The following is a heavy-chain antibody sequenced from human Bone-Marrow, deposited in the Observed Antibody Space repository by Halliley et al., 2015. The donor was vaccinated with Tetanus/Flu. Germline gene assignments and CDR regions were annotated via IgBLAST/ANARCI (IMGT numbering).Heavy chain of an antibody. CDR3: AGAGQQVVRGYYAMDV. D-gene: IGHD6-6*01. Sequence: YVLYAWSTNYNPSLKGRVTISLTTSKNQFSLKLTPVTAADTAVYYCAGAGQQVVRGYYAMDVWGQGTTVAVSS. V-gene: IGHV4-59*01. J-gene: IGHJ6*02. CDR2: VLYAWST.